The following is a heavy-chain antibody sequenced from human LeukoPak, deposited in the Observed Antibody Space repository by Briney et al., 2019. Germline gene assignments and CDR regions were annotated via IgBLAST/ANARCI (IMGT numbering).Heavy chain of an antibody. CDR3: ALGCSSTSCYFDY. CDR1: GGSISSSSYY. J-gene: IGHJ4*02. D-gene: IGHD2-2*01. V-gene: IGHV4-39*01. CDR2: IYYSGST. Sequence: SETLSLTCTVSGGSISSSSYYWGWIRQPPGKGLEWIGSIYYSGSTYYNPSLKSRVTISVDTSKNQFSLKLSSVTAADTAVYYCALGCSSTSCYFDYWGQGTLVTVSS.